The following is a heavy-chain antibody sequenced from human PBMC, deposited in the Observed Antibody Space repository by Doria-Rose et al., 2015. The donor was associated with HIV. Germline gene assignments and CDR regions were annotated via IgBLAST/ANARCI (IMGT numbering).Heavy chain of an antibody. CDR3: ARDSGSYNFDY. Sequence: QVQLQESGPGLVKPSQTLSLTCTVSGGSISSGGYYWTWIRQHPGKGLEWIGYIYYSGSTYYNPALKSRVTISVDTSKNQFALKLSSGTAADTAVYYCARDSGSYNFDYWGQGTLVTVSS. CDR2: IYYSGST. J-gene: IGHJ4*02. CDR1: GGSISSGGYY. V-gene: IGHV4-31*03. D-gene: IGHD1-26*01.